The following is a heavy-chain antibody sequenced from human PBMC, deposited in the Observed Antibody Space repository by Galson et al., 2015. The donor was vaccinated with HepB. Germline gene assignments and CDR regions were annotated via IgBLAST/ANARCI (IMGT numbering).Heavy chain of an antibody. D-gene: IGHD2-21*01. CDR2: SQDKTHSYIT. CDR3: TRVRYCGGLGCHWSGEV. Sequence: SLRLSCAVSGFTFSDHYMDWVRQAPGKGLEWIGRSQDKTHSYITEYAASVEGRFIISRDDSKNSLYLQMNSLKTDDTAVYYCTRVRYCGGLGCHWSGEVWGQGTLVTVSS. CDR1: GFTFSDHY. V-gene: IGHV3-72*01. J-gene: IGHJ4*02.